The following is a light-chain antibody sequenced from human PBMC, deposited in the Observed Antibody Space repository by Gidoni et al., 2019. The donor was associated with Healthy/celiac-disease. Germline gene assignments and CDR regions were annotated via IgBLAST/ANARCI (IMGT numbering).Light chain of an antibody. J-gene: IGKJ2*01. CDR2: AAS. CDR3: QQSYSTLMYT. CDR1: PSISSY. V-gene: IGKV1-39*01. Sequence: DIQMTQSTSSLSPSVGDRVTITCRASPSISSYLNWYQQQPGKAPKLLIYAASSLQSGVPSRFSGSGSGTDFTLTISSLQPEDFATYYCQQSYSTLMYTFGQGTKLEIK.